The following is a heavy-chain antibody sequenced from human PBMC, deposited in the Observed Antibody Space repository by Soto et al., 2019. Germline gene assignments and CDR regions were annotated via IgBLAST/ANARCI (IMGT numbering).Heavy chain of an antibody. CDR1: GFTFSSYG. V-gene: IGHV3-30*18. Sequence: QVQLVESGGGVVQPGRSLRLSCAASGFTFSSYGMHWVRQAPGKGLEWVAVISYDGSNKYYADSVKGRFTISRDNSKNTLYLQMNSPRAEDTAVYYCANDLLRYFHWSPLDYWRQGTLVTVSS. CDR3: ANDLLRYFHWSPLDY. J-gene: IGHJ4*02. CDR2: ISYDGSNK. D-gene: IGHD3-9*01.